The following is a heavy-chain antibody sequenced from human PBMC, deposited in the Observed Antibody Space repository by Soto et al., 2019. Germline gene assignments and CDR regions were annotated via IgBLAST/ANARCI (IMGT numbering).Heavy chain of an antibody. V-gene: IGHV3-23*01. CDR3: AKDARPGHGSSTSCPYFDY. CDR2: ISGSGGST. J-gene: IGHJ4*02. CDR1: GFTFSSYG. D-gene: IGHD2-2*01. Sequence: GGSLRLSCAASGFTFSSYGMSWVRQAPGKGLEWVSAISGSGGSTYYADSVKGRFTISRDNSKNTLYLQMNSLRAEDTAVYYCAKDARPGHGSSTSCPYFDYWGQGTLVTVSS.